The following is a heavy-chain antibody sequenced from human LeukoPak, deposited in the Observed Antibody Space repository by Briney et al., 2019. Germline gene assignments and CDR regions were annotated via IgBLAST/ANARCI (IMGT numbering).Heavy chain of an antibody. J-gene: IGHJ4*02. D-gene: IGHD3-10*01. CDR3: ARFILWFGGPGGFDY. Sequence: PGGSLTLSCAASGFTFSSYGMHWVRQAPGKGLEGVAFIRYDGSNKYYAYSVKCRFTIFSDNSKNTLYLQMNSLRTEDTAVYYCARFILWFGGPGGFDYWGQGTLVTVSS. CDR2: IRYDGSNK. CDR1: GFTFSSYG. V-gene: IGHV3-30*02.